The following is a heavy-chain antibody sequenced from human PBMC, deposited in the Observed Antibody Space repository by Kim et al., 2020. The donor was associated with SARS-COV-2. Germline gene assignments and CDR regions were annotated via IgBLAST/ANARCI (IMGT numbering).Heavy chain of an antibody. CDR3: ARGGFGVWGSYRYFDY. CDR1: GGSFSGYY. Sequence: SETLSLTCAVYGGSFSGYYWSWIRQLPGKGLEWNGEINHSGSTNYNPSLKSRVTISVDTSKNQFTLKLSSVTAADTAVYYCARGGFGVWGSYRYFDYRGQGTLVTVSS. V-gene: IGHV4-34*01. J-gene: IGHJ4*02. CDR2: INHSGST. D-gene: IGHD3-16*02.